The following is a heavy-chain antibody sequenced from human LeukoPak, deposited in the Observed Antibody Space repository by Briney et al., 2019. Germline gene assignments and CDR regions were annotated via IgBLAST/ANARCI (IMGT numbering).Heavy chain of an antibody. V-gene: IGHV1-18*04. Sequence: ASVKVSCKASGYTFTGYYMHWVRQAPGQGLEWMGWISAYNGNTNYAQKLQGRVTMTTDTSTSTAYMELRSLRSDDTAVYYCARGSYASGSPTEPFDYWGQGTLVTVSS. CDR2: ISAYNGNT. CDR1: GYTFTGYY. J-gene: IGHJ4*02. CDR3: ARGSYASGSPTEPFDY. D-gene: IGHD3-10*01.